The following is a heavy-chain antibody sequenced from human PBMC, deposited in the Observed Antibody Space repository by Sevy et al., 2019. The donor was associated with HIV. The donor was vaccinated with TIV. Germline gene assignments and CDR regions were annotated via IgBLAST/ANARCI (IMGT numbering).Heavy chain of an antibody. CDR1: GFTVSSNY. V-gene: IGHV3-53*01. Sequence: GGSLRLSCAASGFTVSSNYMSWVRQAPGKGLEWVSVIYSGGSTYYADSVKGRFTISRDNSKNTRYLQMNSLRAEDTAVYYCARARTAYGSSWYLDAFDIWGQGTMVTVSS. CDR3: ARARTAYGSSWYLDAFDI. D-gene: IGHD6-13*01. CDR2: IYSGGST. J-gene: IGHJ3*02.